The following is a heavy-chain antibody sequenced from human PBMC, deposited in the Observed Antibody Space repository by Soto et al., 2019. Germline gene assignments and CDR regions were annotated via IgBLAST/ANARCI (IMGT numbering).Heavy chain of an antibody. V-gene: IGHV3-7*01. CDR1: GIPLSSYW. D-gene: IGHD1-1*01. Sequence: PGGSLRLSCATSGIPLSSYWMSCVRQAPGKGLEWVANIKQNGSETYYVDSVKGRFTISRDNAKNSLYLQINSLRAEDTAVYYCAWESYKAGDYWGQGTPVTVS. CDR2: IKQNGSET. CDR3: AWESYKAGDY. J-gene: IGHJ4*02.